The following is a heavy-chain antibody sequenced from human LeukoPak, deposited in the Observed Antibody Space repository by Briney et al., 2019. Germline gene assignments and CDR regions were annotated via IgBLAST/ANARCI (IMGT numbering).Heavy chain of an antibody. V-gene: IGHV3-21*01. CDR1: GFTFSSYS. D-gene: IGHD3-16*01. CDR2: ISSSSSYI. Sequence: PGGSLRLSCAASGFTFSSYSMNWVRQAPGKGLEWVSSISSSSSYIYYADSVKGRFTISRDNAKNSLYLQMNSLRAEDTAEYYCARDAYGTYYMDVWGKGTTVTVSS. CDR3: ARDAYGTYYMDV. J-gene: IGHJ6*03.